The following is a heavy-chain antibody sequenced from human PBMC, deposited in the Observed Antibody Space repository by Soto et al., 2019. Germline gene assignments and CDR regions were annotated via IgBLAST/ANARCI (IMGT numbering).Heavy chain of an antibody. J-gene: IGHJ4*02. V-gene: IGHV4-4*02. CDR1: GGSISSSHF. Sequence: QVLLQESGPGLVQPSGTLSLSCAVSGGSISSSHFWGWVRQPPGKGLEWVGDISHSGSVNYNPSLKSRVPISIDKSKNQFSLKLNSVTDADTAVYYCARSFGWYAIDYWGQGTLVIVSS. CDR2: ISHSGSV. D-gene: IGHD6-19*01. CDR3: ARSFGWYAIDY.